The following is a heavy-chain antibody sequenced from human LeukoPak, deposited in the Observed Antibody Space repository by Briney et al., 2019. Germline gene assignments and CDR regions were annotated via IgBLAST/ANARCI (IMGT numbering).Heavy chain of an antibody. V-gene: IGHV4-59*01. D-gene: IGHD1-14*01. J-gene: IGHJ3*02. CDR1: SGSINNYY. CDR2: ILSSGST. CDR3: ARTNQISETAFDI. Sequence: SETLSLTCTVSSGSINNYYWSCIRQTPGKGLEWIGYILSSGSTNYNPSVKSRVTISVDTSKNQFSLKLRSVTAADTAVYYCARTNQISETAFDIWGQGTMVIVSS.